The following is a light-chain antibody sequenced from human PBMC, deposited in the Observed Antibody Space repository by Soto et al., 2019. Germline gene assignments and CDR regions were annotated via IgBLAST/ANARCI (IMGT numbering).Light chain of an antibody. V-gene: IGLV1-40*01. CDR3: ATWDDSLNAWV. Sequence: QSVLTQPPSLSGAPGQRVTISCTGSSSNIGAGYDVHWYQQLPGTAPKLLISGDDNRPSGVPDRFSGSKSGTSASLAITGLHTEDEADYYCATWDDSLNAWVFGGGTKLTVL. J-gene: IGLJ3*02. CDR1: SSNIGAGYD. CDR2: GDD.